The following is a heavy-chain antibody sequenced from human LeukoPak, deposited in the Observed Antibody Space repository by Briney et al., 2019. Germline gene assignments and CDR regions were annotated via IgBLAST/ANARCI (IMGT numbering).Heavy chain of an antibody. CDR2: ISTSNGDS. V-gene: IGHV1-18*01. J-gene: IGHJ5*02. CDR3: ARDWYCSGGSCYNRFDP. CDR1: GYIFTSYG. D-gene: IGHD2-15*01. Sequence: ATVKVSCKPSGYIFTSYGISWVRQAPGQGLECMGWISTSNGDSNYAQRIQDRVIMTTDTSTSTAYMELRSLRSDDTAVYYCARDWYCSGGSCYNRFDPWGQGTLVTVSS.